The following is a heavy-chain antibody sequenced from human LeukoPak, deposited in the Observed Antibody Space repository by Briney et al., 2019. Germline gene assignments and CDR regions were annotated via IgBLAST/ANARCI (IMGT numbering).Heavy chain of an antibody. D-gene: IGHD3-10*01. CDR1: GESFSDYY. V-gene: IGHV4-34*01. CDR2: VNHCGSSFTHSGSS. J-gene: IGHJ5*02. Sequence: SETLSLTCGLYGESFSDYYFTWIRQSPRKGLEWIGDVNHCGSSFTHSGSSSYNKSLKSRLTISLDTSKNQFSLKLTSVTAANTAVYYCARGRWIYGSGSYSFNWFEPWGQGTLVTVSS. CDR3: ARGRWIYGSGSYSFNWFEP.